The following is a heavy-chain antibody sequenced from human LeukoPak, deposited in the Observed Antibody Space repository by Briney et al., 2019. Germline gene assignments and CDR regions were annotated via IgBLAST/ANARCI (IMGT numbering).Heavy chain of an antibody. CDR1: GFTFSSYW. D-gene: IGHD1-26*01. CDR2: ITASGTAM. Sequence: PGGSLRLSCAASGFTFSSYWKHWVRQAPGKGLERVSHITASGTAMFYADSVKGRFTISRDNAKNSLYLQMNSLRDEDTAVYYCASSGSYRFDYWGQGTLVTVSS. V-gene: IGHV3-48*02. CDR3: ASSGSYRFDY. J-gene: IGHJ4*02.